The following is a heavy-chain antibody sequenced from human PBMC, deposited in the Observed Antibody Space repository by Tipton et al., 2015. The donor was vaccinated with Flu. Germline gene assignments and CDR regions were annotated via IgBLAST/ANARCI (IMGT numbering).Heavy chain of an antibody. Sequence: TLSLTCTVSGDSIRSDYYWGWVRQPPGKGLEWIGNIFHTGNNYYNPSLKSRVSISVDRSKNQFSLKVISVTAADTAVYYCARRDYSSYVSEPKNWFDPWGQGTLVTVSS. V-gene: IGHV4-38-2*02. CDR2: IFHTGNN. D-gene: IGHD4-11*01. J-gene: IGHJ5*02. CDR3: ARRDYSSYVSEPKNWFDP. CDR1: GDSIRSDYY.